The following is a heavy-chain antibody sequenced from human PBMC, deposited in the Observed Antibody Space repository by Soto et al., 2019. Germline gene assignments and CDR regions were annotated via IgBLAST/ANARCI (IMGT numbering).Heavy chain of an antibody. V-gene: IGHV4-34*01. D-gene: IGHD3-10*01. CDR2: INHSGST. CDR1: GGSFSGYY. J-gene: IGHJ4*02. CDR3: ARRRFGEYVGY. Sequence: SETLSLTCAVYGGSFSGYYWSWIRQPPGKGLEWIGEINHSGSTNYNPSLKSRVTISVDTSKNQFSLKLSSVTAADTAVYYCARRRFGEYVGYWGQGTLVTVSS.